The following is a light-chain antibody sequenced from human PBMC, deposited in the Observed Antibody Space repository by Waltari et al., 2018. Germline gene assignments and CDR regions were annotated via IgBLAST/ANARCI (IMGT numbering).Light chain of an antibody. J-gene: IGKJ1*01. CDR3: QHYVSLPAT. CDR1: QSVSKY. Sequence: EIVLTQSPGTLSLSPGERATLSCRASQSVSKYLAWYQQKPGQAPRLLIYHASTRAAGIPDRFSSSGYGTDFSLTISRLEAEDFAVYYCQHYVSLPATFGQGTKVEIK. CDR2: HAS. V-gene: IGKV3-20*01.